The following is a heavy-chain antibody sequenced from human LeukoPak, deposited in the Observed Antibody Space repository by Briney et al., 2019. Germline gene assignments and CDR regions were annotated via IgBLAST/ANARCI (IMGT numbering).Heavy chain of an antibody. CDR3: ARDPLHRVGENDAFDI. D-gene: IGHD3-10*01. CDR1: GGSISTYY. Sequence: SETLSLTCTVSGGSISTYYWSWIRQPPGKGLEWIGYVYYSGGTNYNPSLKSRAAISVDTSNNQFSLKLTSVTAADTAVYYCARDPLHRVGENDAFDIWGQGTMVTVSS. CDR2: VYYSGGT. V-gene: IGHV4-59*01. J-gene: IGHJ3*02.